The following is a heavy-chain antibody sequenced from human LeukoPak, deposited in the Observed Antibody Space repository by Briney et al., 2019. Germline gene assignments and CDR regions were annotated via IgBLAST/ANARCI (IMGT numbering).Heavy chain of an antibody. CDR2: IWYDGSDK. CDR3: ARDGRGYSGYDYVGFDY. CDR1: GFAFSSYG. Sequence: GGSLRLSCAASGFAFSSYGMHWVRQAPGKGLEWVAVIWYDGSDKYYADSVKGRFTISRDNSKNTLYLQMNSLRAEDTAVFYCARDGRGYSGYDYVGFDYWGQGTLVTVSS. J-gene: IGHJ4*02. V-gene: IGHV3-33*01. D-gene: IGHD5-12*01.